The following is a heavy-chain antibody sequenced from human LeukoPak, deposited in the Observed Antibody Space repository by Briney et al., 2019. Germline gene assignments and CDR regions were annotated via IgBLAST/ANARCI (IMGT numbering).Heavy chain of an antibody. CDR3: ARGLVYSSGYYYGMDV. Sequence: SETLSLTCTVSGGSITNYYWSWIRQPAGKGLEWIGRMFSTGSTNYNPSLKSRVTMSVDTSKNQFSLKLSSVTAADTAMYYCARGLVYSSGYYYGMDVWGQGTTVTVSS. J-gene: IGHJ6*02. V-gene: IGHV4-4*07. CDR2: MFSTGST. CDR1: GGSITNYY. D-gene: IGHD6-19*01.